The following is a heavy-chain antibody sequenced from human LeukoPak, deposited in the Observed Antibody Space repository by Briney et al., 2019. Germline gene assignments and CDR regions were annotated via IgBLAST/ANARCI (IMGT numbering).Heavy chain of an antibody. J-gene: IGHJ3*02. V-gene: IGHV3-48*03. CDR1: GFTFSSYE. CDR3: ARHSSTWYSAFDI. Sequence: PGGSLRLSCAASGFTFSSYEMNWVRQAPGKGLEWVSYISSSGSTIYDADSVKGRFTISRDNAKNSLYLQMNSLRAEDTAVYYCARHSSTWYSAFDIWGQGTMVTVSS. CDR2: ISSSGSTI. D-gene: IGHD6-13*01.